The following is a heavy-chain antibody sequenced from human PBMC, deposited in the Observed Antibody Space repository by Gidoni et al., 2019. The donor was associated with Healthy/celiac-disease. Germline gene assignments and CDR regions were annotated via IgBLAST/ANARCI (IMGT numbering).Heavy chain of an antibody. CDR2: INHSGRT. V-gene: IGHV4-34*01. CDR3: ARGPPRSYSSAWYRTPKLYFDY. J-gene: IGHJ4*02. D-gene: IGHD6-19*01. CDR1: DGSFSGYS. Sequence: QVQLQQCGAGLFKPSETLSLTCAVYDGSFSGYSWCWTRQPPGKGLEWIGEINHSGRTNYNPSLKSRVTIEVDTSKNQFSLKLSSVTAADTAVDYCARGPPRSYSSAWYRTPKLYFDYWGQGTLVTVSS.